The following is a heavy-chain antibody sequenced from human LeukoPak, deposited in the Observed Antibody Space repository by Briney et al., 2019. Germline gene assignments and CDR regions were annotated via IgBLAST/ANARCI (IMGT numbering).Heavy chain of an antibody. V-gene: IGHV1-2*02. CDR3: ARGTIVVAKYAFDI. CDR1: GYTFTGYY. J-gene: IGHJ3*02. CDR2: INPNSGGT. Sequence: ASVKVSCKASGYTFTGYYMHWVRQAPGQGLEWMGWINPNSGGTNYAQKFQGRVTMTRDTSISTAYMELRSLRSDDTAVYYCARGTIVVAKYAFDIWGQGTMVTVSS. D-gene: IGHD3-22*01.